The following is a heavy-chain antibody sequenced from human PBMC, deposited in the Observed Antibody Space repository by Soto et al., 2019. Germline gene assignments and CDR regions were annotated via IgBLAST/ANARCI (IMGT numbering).Heavy chain of an antibody. Sequence: QVQLQESGPGLVKPSGTLSLTCAVSGGSISSRNWWSWVRQPPGKGLEWIGEIYHSGSTNYNPSLKSRGTISVDKSKNQFSLKLSSVTAADAAVYYCARSGRYCSGGSCHSGFDPWGQGTLVTVSS. CDR2: IYHSGST. V-gene: IGHV4-4*02. J-gene: IGHJ5*02. CDR1: GGSISSRNW. CDR3: ARSGRYCSGGSCHSGFDP. D-gene: IGHD2-15*01.